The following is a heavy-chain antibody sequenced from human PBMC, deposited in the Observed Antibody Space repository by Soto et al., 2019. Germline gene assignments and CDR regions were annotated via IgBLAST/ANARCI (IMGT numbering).Heavy chain of an antibody. J-gene: IGHJ2*01. V-gene: IGHV3-23*01. CDR2: ISGSGGST. Sequence: GGSLILSCASSGLTFSSYAISWVRPTPVKGLEWVSVISGSGGSTYYADSVKGRFTISRDNSKNTLYLQMNSLRAEDTAVYYCAKDSASGDHHLWYFDLWGRGTLVTGSS. CDR3: AKDSASGDHHLWYFDL. CDR1: GLTFSSYA. D-gene: IGHD4-17*01.